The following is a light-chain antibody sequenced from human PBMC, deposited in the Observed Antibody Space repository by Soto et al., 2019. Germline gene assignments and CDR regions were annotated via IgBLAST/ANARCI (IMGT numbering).Light chain of an antibody. CDR1: QSVSSY. V-gene: IGKV3-11*01. J-gene: IGKJ4*01. CDR2: DAS. Sequence: EIVLTQSPATLSLSPGERATLSCRASQSVSSYLAWYQQKPGQAPRLLLYDASNRATGIPARFSGSGSGTDFALTISRPKPEDFSVYYCQQRSNWQLTFGGGTKVEIK. CDR3: QQRSNWQLT.